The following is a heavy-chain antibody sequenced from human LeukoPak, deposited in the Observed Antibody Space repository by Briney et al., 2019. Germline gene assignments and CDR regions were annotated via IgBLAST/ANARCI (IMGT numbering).Heavy chain of an antibody. V-gene: IGHV3-30-3*01. CDR3: ARDGGEQLVGPFDY. CDR2: ISSDGANE. CDR1: GFTFTNDF. Sequence: GGSLRLSCAASGFTFTNDFMTWVRQAPGKGLEWVAVISSDGANEYYADSVKGRFTISRDNSKNTLYLQMNSLRAEDTAVYYCARDGGEQLVGPFDYWGQGTLVTVSS. J-gene: IGHJ4*02. D-gene: IGHD6-6*01.